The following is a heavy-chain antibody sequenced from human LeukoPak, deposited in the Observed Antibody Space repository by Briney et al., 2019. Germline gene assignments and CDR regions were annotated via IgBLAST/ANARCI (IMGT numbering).Heavy chain of an antibody. CDR3: AKEGEYSYGRPLDY. J-gene: IGHJ4*02. Sequence: GGSLRLPCAASGFTFSDYYMSWIRQAPGKGLEWVSYISSSSSYTNYADSVKGRFTISRDNSKNTLYLQMNSLRAEDTAVYYCAKEGEYSYGRPLDYWGQGTLVTVSS. CDR1: GFTFSDYY. V-gene: IGHV3-11*06. CDR2: ISSSSSYT. D-gene: IGHD5-18*01.